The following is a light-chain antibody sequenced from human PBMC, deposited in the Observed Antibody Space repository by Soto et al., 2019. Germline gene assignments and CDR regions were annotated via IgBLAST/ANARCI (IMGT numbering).Light chain of an antibody. V-gene: IGKV1-5*03. CDR3: QQYSTYTPRT. Sequence: DIQMTQSPSSLSASVGDRVTITCRASLNIGDSLSWFQQKAGKAPKILIYKASSLESGVPSRFSGSGSGTEFTLTISSLQPDDFATYYCQQYSTYTPRTFGQGTKVDIK. CDR1: LNIGDS. J-gene: IGKJ1*01. CDR2: KAS.